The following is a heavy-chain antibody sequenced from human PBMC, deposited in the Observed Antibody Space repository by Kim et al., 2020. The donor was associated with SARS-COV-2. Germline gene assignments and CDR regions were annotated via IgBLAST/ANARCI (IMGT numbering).Heavy chain of an antibody. D-gene: IGHD5-12*01. CDR3: ARDHAGYNYGFDY. J-gene: IGHJ4*02. Sequence: DSVKVRFTISRENAKHSLYLQMNSLEAEDTAVYYCARDHAGYNYGFDYWGQGTLVTVSS. V-gene: IGHV3-21*01.